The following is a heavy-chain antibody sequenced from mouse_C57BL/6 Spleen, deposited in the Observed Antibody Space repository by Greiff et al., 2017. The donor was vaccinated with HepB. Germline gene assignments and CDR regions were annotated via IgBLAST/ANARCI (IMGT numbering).Heavy chain of an antibody. Sequence: EVKLVESGGGLVKPGGSLKLSCAASGFTFSSYAMSWVRQTPEKRLEWVATISDGGSYTYYPDNVKGRFTISRDNAKNNLYLQMSNLKSEDTAMYYCARDPRGDGYYNFDYWGQGTTLTVSS. V-gene: IGHV5-4*01. CDR2: ISDGGSYT. J-gene: IGHJ2*01. CDR3: ARDPRGDGYYNFDY. CDR1: GFTFSSYA. D-gene: IGHD2-3*01.